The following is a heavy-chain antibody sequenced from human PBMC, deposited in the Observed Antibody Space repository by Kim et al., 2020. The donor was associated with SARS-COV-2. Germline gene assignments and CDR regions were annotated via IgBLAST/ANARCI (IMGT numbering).Heavy chain of an antibody. CDR3: ATVLGHTPFDS. D-gene: IGHD2-15*01. Sequence: GGSLRLSCAASGFTLSTYKMHWVRQAPGKGLEWVAYLSYDGRTKHYADSVKGRFTISRDISENTLFLQMSSLTAEDTAVYHCATVLGHTPFDSWDQGAL. J-gene: IGHJ4*02. V-gene: IGHV3-30-3*01. CDR1: GFTLSTYK. CDR2: LSYDGRTK.